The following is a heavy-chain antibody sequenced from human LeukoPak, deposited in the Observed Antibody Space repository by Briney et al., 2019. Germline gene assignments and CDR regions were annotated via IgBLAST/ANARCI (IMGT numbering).Heavy chain of an antibody. D-gene: IGHD5-18*01. J-gene: IGHJ4*02. CDR1: GGSISSYY. CDR3: ARGHTWIPFDY. V-gene: IGHV4-34*01. CDR2: INHSGST. Sequence: PSETLSLTCTVSGGSISSYYWSWIRQPPGKGLEWIGEINHSGSTNYNPSLKSRVTISVDTSKNQFSLKLSSVTAADTAVYYCARGHTWIPFDYWGQGTLVTVSS.